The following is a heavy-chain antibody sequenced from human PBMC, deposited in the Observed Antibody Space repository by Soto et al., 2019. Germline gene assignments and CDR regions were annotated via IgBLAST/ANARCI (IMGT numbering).Heavy chain of an antibody. V-gene: IGHV3-30-3*01. CDR1: GFTFSGYG. D-gene: IGHD6-19*01. J-gene: IGHJ3*02. Sequence: QVQLVESGGGVVQPGRSLRLSCVGSGFTFSGYGMHWVRQAPGKGLEWVAVISDDESNRYYGDSVKGRFTISRDNSKNTLYLHMDSLTAEDTAVYYCAREVVYSGGWRYASDIWGLGTMVAVST. CDR3: AREVVYSGGWRYASDI. CDR2: ISDDESNR.